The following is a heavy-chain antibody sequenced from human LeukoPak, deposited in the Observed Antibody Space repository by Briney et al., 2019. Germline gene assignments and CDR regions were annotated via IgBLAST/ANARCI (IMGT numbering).Heavy chain of an antibody. J-gene: IGHJ4*02. Sequence: SQTLSLTCAISGDSVSSKSAAWNWIRQSPSRGLEWLGRTYYRTKWYSDYAVSMKSRITINPDTSKNQFSLQLNSVTPEDTAVYYCARGGEYSSGWYYFDYWGQGTLVTVSS. V-gene: IGHV6-1*01. CDR3: ARGGEYSSGWYYFDY. CDR1: GDSVSSKSAA. CDR2: TYYRTKWYS. D-gene: IGHD3-22*01.